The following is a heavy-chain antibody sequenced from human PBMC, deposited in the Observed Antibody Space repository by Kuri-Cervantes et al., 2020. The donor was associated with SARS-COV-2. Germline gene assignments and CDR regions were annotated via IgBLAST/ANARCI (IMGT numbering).Heavy chain of an antibody. CDR3: AKVLGVELRLIDY. Sequence: GGSLRLSCAASGFTFSSYGMHWVRQAPGKGLEWVAVISYDGSNKYYADSVKGRFTISRDNSKNTLYLQMNSLRAEDTAVYYCAKVLGVELRLIDYWGQETLVTVSS. CDR1: GFTFSSYG. J-gene: IGHJ4*02. V-gene: IGHV3-30*18. CDR2: ISYDGSNK. D-gene: IGHD1-7*01.